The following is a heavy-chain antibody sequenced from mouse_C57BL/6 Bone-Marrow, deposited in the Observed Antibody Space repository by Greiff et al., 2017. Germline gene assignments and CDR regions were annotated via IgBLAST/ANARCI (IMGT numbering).Heavy chain of an antibody. V-gene: IGHV1-55*01. J-gene: IGHJ4*01. Sequence: VQLQQPGAELVKPGASVKMSCKASGYTFTSYWITWVKQRPGQGLEWIGDIYPGSGSTNYNEKFKSKATLTVDTSSSTAYMQLSSLTSEDSAVYYCARFDYGSSLYAMDYWGQGTSVTVSS. CDR2: IYPGSGST. D-gene: IGHD1-1*01. CDR3: ARFDYGSSLYAMDY. CDR1: GYTFTSYW.